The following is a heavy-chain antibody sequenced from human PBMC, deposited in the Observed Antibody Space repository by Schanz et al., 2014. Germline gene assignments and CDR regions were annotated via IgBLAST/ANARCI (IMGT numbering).Heavy chain of an antibody. CDR3: ARDTTWRLDL. CDR1: GGSIRSGTYY. V-gene: IGHV4-61*02. CDR2: VFPNGIT. D-gene: IGHD1-1*01. Sequence: QVQLQESGPGLVKPSQTLSLTCTVSGGSIRSGTYYWSWIRQPAGKALEWVGRVFPNGITNYNPSLKSRFPISLDTSNNQSSRTLTSLTAADTAVDYCARDTTWRLDLWGRGTLVTVSS. J-gene: IGHJ2*01.